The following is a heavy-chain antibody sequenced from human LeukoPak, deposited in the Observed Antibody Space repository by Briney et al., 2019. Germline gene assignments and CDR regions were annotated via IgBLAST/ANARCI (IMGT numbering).Heavy chain of an antibody. J-gene: IGHJ4*02. CDR3: ASSGSGSYYNPDY. V-gene: IGHV1-69*06. Sequence: ASVKVSCKASGGTFSSYAISWVRQAPGQGLEWMGGIIPIFGTANYAQKFQGRVTITADKSTSTAYMELSSLRSEDTAVYYCASSGSGSYYNPDYWGQGTLVTVSS. D-gene: IGHD3-10*01. CDR1: GGTFSSYA. CDR2: IIPIFGTA.